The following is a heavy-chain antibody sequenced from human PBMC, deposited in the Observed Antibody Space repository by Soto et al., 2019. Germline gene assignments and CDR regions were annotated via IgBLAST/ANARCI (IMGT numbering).Heavy chain of an antibody. CDR3: ARLRDSDGMDV. Sequence: QVQLVQSGAEVKKPGSSVKVSCKASGGTFSSYTISWVRQAPGQGLEWMGRISPILGIANYAQKFQDRVTITADKSTSTAYMELSSLRSEDTAVYYCARLRDSDGMDVWGQGTTVTVSS. CDR2: ISPILGIA. J-gene: IGHJ6*02. V-gene: IGHV1-69*02. D-gene: IGHD1-26*01. CDR1: GGTFSSYT.